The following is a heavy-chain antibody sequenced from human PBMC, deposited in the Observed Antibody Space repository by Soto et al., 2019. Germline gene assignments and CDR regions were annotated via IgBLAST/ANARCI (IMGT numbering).Heavy chain of an antibody. D-gene: IGHD6-25*01. CDR3: ARQPGGAATATSVINWFDP. CDR1: GGSISSSSSY. CDR2: IYYRGST. J-gene: IGHJ5*02. Sequence: QLQLQESGPGLVKPSETLSLTCTVSGGSISSSSSYWGWIRQPPGKGLEWIGYIYYRGSTNYNPSPKRRVASSVDTSKTQSSLKLSCATAADTAVYYSARQPGGAATATSVINWFDPWGQGALVTVSS. V-gene: IGHV4-39*01.